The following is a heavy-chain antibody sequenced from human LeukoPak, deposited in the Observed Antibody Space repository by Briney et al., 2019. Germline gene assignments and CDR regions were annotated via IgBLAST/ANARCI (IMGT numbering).Heavy chain of an antibody. CDR3: AKDLLASGLCLGELSPNGMDV. CDR2: ISGSGGST. Sequence: PGGSLRLSCAASGFTFSSYAMSWVRQAPGKGLEWVSAISGSGGSTYYADSVKGRFTISRDNSKKTLYPQMNSLRAEDTAVYYCAKDLLASGLCLGELSPNGMDVWGQGTTVTVSS. V-gene: IGHV3-23*01. J-gene: IGHJ6*02. CDR1: GFTFSSYA. D-gene: IGHD3-16*02.